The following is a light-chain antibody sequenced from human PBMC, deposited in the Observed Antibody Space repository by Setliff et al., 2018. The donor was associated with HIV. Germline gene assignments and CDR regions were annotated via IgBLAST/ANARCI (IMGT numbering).Light chain of an antibody. CDR2: EVT. Sequence: QSVLTQPASVSGSPGQSITISCTGTSSDVGSYKLVSWYQQHPGKAPKVMIYEVTKRPSGVSTRFSGPKSANTASLTISGLQAEDEADYYCCSYAGSGTLYVFGTGTKVTV. V-gene: IGLV2-23*02. CDR1: SSDVGSYKL. CDR3: CSYAGSGTLYV. J-gene: IGLJ1*01.